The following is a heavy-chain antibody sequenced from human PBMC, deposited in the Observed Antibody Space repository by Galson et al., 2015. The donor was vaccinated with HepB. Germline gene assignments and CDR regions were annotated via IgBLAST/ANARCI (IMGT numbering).Heavy chain of an antibody. CDR2: ISYDGRDK. J-gene: IGHJ4*02. Sequence: SLRLSCAASGFNLINYAMHWVRQAPGRGLEWVAVISYDGRDKHLADSVKGRFTISRDNSKNTMYLQMNSLRAEDTAVYYCAKDLRLSADYYFDTWGQGTLVSVSS. V-gene: IGHV3-30*18. CDR3: AKDLRLSADYYFDT. D-gene: IGHD4/OR15-4a*01. CDR1: GFNLINYA.